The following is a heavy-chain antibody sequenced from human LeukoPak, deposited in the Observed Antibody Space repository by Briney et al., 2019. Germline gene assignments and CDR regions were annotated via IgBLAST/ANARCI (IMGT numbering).Heavy chain of an antibody. D-gene: IGHD2-15*01. Sequence: ASVKVSCKASGYTFITYGITWVRQAPGQGLEWMGWISPYNGNTNYAQKLQGRLTMTTDTSTSTAYMELRSLRSDDTAVYYCARERYCSGGSCHSGIIDSWGQGTLVTVSS. J-gene: IGHJ4*02. CDR3: ARERYCSGGSCHSGIIDS. CDR2: ISPYNGNT. CDR1: GYTFITYG. V-gene: IGHV1-18*01.